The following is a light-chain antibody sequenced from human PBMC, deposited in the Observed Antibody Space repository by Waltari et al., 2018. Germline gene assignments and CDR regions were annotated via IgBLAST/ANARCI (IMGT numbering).Light chain of an antibody. CDR2: DVN. Sequence: QSALTQPRSVSGSPGQSVTISCTGTIGDVGGPNYVPWYQHHPGKGPKLIMYDVNKWPSWVPDRFSGSKSGNTAYLTISGLQAEDEGYYYCCTDAASLWVFGGGTQLTVL. J-gene: IGLJ3*02. CDR1: IGDVGGPNY. V-gene: IGLV2-11*01. CDR3: CTDAASLWV.